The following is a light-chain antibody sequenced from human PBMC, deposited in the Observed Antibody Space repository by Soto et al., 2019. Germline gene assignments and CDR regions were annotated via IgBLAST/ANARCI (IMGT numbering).Light chain of an antibody. J-gene: IGKJ1*01. CDR3: QQYGSSPPTWT. CDR2: GAS. Sequence: EIVLTKSPGTLSLSRWERATLSCRASQSVSSNYLAWYQQKPGQAPRLLIYGASNRATGIPDRFSGSGSGTDFTLTISRLEPEDFAVYYCQQYGSSPPTWTFGQGTKVDNK. CDR1: QSVSSNY. V-gene: IGKV3-20*01.